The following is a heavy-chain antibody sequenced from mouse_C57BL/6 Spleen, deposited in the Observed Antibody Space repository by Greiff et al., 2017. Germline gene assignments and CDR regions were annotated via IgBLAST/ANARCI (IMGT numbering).Heavy chain of an antibody. V-gene: IGHV1-64*01. Sequence: VKLQQPGAELVKPGASVKLSCKASGYTFTSYWMHWVKQRPGQGLEWIGMIHPNSGSTNYNEKFKSKATLTVDKSSSTAYMQLSSLTSEDSAVYYCAFYGSSSHWYFDVWGTGTTVTVSS. CDR2: IHPNSGST. CDR3: AFYGSSSHWYFDV. J-gene: IGHJ1*03. D-gene: IGHD1-1*01. CDR1: GYTFTSYW.